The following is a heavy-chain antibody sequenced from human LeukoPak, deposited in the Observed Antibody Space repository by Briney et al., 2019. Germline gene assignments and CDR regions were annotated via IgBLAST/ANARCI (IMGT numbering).Heavy chain of an antibody. D-gene: IGHD2-15*01. V-gene: IGHV4-61*02. CDR3: AREGSYHALYY. Sequence: PSQTLSLTCTVSGGSISSGSYYWSWIRQPAGKGLEWIGRIYTSGSTNYNPSLKSRVTISVDTSKNQFSLKLSSVTAADTAVYYCAREGSYHALYYWGQGTLVTVSS. CDR2: IYTSGST. J-gene: IGHJ4*02. CDR1: GGSISSGSYY.